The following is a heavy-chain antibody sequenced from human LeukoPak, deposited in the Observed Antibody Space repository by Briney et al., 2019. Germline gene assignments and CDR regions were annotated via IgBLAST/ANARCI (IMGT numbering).Heavy chain of an antibody. J-gene: IGHJ5*02. CDR2: IYHSGST. Sequence: SETLSLTCAVSGYSISSGYYWGWIRQPPGKGLEWIGSIYHSGSTYYNPSLKSRVTISVDTSKNQFSLKLSSVTAADTAVYYCGRPGLGWFDPWGQGTLVTVSS. V-gene: IGHV4-38-2*01. CDR1: GYSISSGYY. CDR3: GRPGLGWFDP. D-gene: IGHD3/OR15-3a*01.